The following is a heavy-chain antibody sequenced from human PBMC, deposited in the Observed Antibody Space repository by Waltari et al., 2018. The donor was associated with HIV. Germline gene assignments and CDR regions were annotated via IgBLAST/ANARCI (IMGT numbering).Heavy chain of an antibody. D-gene: IGHD6-19*01. CDR2: IRSKTYGGTT. CDR3: TKAVAGFYYFDY. Sequence: EVQLVESGGGLVQPGRSLSLFCAASGFGFGDYSMSWVRQAPGKGLEWVGFIRSKTYGGTTEYAASVKGRFTISRDDSKSIAYLQMNSLKTEDTAVYYCTKAVAGFYYFDYWGQGTQVTVSS. CDR1: GFGFGDYS. J-gene: IGHJ4*02. V-gene: IGHV3-49*04.